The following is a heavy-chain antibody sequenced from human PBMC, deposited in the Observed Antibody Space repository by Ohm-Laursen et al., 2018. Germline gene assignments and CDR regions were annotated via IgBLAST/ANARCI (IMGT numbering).Heavy chain of an antibody. V-gene: IGHV1-46*01. CDR2: INTGGGST. CDR3: AAWIQTYYYYYGMDV. J-gene: IGHJ6*02. CDR1: GYTFSDYG. D-gene: IGHD5-18*01. Sequence: ASVKVSCKASGYTFSDYGITWVRQAPGQGLEWMGIINTGGGSTSHAQKFQGRLTMTRDTSTSTVYMELSSLRSEDTAVYYCAAWIQTYYYYYGMDVWGQGTTVTVSS.